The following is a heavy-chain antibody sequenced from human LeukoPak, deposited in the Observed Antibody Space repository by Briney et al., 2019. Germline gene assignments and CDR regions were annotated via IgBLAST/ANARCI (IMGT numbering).Heavy chain of an antibody. CDR1: GFTFSSYG. V-gene: IGHV3-30*02. CDR3: AKDMADIAAAGPFDY. CDR2: IWYDGSNK. J-gene: IGHJ4*02. D-gene: IGHD6-13*01. Sequence: GGSLRLSCAASGFTFSSYGMHWVRQAPGKGLEWVAVIWYDGSNKYYADSVKGRFTISRDNSKNTLYLQMNSLRAEDTALYYCAKDMADIAAAGPFDYWGQGTLVTVSS.